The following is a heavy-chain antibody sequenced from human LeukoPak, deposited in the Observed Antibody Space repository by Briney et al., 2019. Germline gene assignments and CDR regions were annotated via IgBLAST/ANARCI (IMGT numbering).Heavy chain of an antibody. J-gene: IGHJ4*02. CDR3: VRSYNWNYDYFGH. Sequence: GESLKISCMGSRYNFTNYWVGWVRQMSGKGLEWMGIIYPVDSDTSYSPSFQGQVTIPADKSISTAYLQWSSLKASDTAIYYYVRSYNWNYDYFGHWGQGTLVTVSS. CDR2: IYPVDSDT. D-gene: IGHD1-7*01. V-gene: IGHV5-51*01. CDR1: RYNFTNYW.